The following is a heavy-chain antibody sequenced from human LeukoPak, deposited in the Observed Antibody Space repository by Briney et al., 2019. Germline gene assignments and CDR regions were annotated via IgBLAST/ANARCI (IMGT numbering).Heavy chain of an antibody. V-gene: IGHV3-23*01. J-gene: IGHJ4*02. D-gene: IGHD6-19*01. Sequence: GGSLRLSCAASGFIFSNYAMSWVRRVPGRGLEWVSTISSRGDSTYVADSVKGRFTISRDNSKNSLYLQMNTVRAEDTAVYYCVKGPRPDITVAHTVENWGQGTLVTVSS. CDR1: GFIFSNYA. CDR3: VKGPRPDITVAHTVEN. CDR2: ISSRGDST.